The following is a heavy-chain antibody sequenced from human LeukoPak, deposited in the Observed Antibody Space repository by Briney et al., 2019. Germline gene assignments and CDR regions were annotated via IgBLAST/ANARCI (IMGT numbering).Heavy chain of an antibody. V-gene: IGHV4-59*01. Sequence: SETLSLTCTISGGSISSYYWSWIRQPPGKGLEWIGYIYYSGSTNYNPSLKSRVTISVDTSKNQFSLKLSSVTAADTAVYYCARVPGRGSYSHFDYWGQGTLVTVSS. D-gene: IGHD1-26*01. CDR2: IYYSGST. CDR3: ARVPGRGSYSHFDY. CDR1: GGSISSYY. J-gene: IGHJ4*02.